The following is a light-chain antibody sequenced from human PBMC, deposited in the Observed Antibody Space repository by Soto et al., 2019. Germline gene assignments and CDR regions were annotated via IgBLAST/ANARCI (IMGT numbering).Light chain of an antibody. J-gene: IGKJ1*01. CDR1: QSVSASY. CDR3: QHYGGSPRT. CDR2: GAS. Sequence: EIVLTQSPGTLSLSPGERATLSCRATQSVSASYLAWCQQKPGQAPRLLIYGASSRATGIPDRFSGSGSGTDFTLTISRLEPEDFAVYYCQHYGGSPRTFGQGTKVEIK. V-gene: IGKV3-20*01.